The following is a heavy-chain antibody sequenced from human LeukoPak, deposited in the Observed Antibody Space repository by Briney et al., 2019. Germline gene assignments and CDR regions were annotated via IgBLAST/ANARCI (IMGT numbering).Heavy chain of an antibody. CDR3: ASIVDIVATTYYYGMDV. J-gene: IGHJ6*02. D-gene: IGHD5-12*01. V-gene: IGHV3-30*14. CDR2: ISYDGSNK. CDR1: GFTFSSYA. Sequence: GGSLRLSCAASGFTFSSYAMHWVRQAPGKGLEWVAVISYDGSNKYYADSVKGRFTISRDNSKNTLYLQMNSLRAEDTAVYYCASIVDIVATTYYYGMDVWGQGTTVTVSS.